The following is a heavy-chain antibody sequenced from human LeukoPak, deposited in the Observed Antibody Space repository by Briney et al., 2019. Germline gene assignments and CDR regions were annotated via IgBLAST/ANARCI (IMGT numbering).Heavy chain of an antibody. J-gene: IGHJ4*02. Sequence: PGGSLRLSCAASGFTFSIYSMSWVRQAPGKGLEWLSYISTSSTTIYYADSVKGRFTISRDSSKNTLYLQMNSLRAEDTAVYYCAKESVGYVPVDWGQGTLVIVSS. V-gene: IGHV3-48*01. CDR2: ISTSSTTI. CDR3: AKESVGYVPVD. CDR1: GFTFSIYS. D-gene: IGHD3-10*02.